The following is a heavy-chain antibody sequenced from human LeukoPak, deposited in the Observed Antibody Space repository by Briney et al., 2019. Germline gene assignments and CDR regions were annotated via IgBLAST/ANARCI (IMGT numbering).Heavy chain of an antibody. CDR2: INPNSGGT. CDR1: GYTFTGYY. CDR3: ARGTYCGGDCPPGMDV. D-gene: IGHD2-21*01. J-gene: IGHJ6*03. Sequence: ASVKVSCKASGYTFTGYYMHWVRQAPGQGLEWMGWINPNSGGTNYAQKFQGRVTMTRDTSISTAYMELSRLRSDDTAVYYCARGTYCGGDCPPGMDVWGKGTTVTVSS. V-gene: IGHV1-2*02.